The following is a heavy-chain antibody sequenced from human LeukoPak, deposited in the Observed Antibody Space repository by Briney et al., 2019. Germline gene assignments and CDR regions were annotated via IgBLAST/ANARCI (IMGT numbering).Heavy chain of an antibody. CDR1: GGSISSGGYS. CDR3: AREQGTGFDP. V-gene: IGHV4-30-2*01. J-gene: IGHJ5*02. CDR2: IYHSGST. Sequence: PPQTLSLTCAVSGGSISSGGYSWSWIRQPPGKGLEWIGYIYHSGSTYYNPSLKSRVTISVDRSKNQFSLKLSSVTAADTAVYYCAREQGTGFDPWGQGTLVTVSS.